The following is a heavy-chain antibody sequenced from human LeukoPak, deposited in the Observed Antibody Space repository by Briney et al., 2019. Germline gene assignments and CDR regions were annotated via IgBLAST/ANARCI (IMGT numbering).Heavy chain of an antibody. D-gene: IGHD3-22*01. CDR1: GFTFSSYA. CDR3: AKTKDDNSGYYDY. J-gene: IGHJ4*02. CDR2: INGSGGNT. Sequence: GGSLRLSCVASGFTFSSYAMSWVRQAPGKGLEWVSAINGSGGNTYYADSVKGRFTISRDNSKNTLYLQMNSLRAEDTAVYYCAKTKDDNSGYYDYWDQGTLVTVSS. V-gene: IGHV3-23*01.